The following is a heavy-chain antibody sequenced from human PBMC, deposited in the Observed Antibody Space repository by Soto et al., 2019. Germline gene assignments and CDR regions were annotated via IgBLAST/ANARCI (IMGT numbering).Heavy chain of an antibody. V-gene: IGHV4-39*01. CDR2: IYYSGST. Sequence: SETLSLTCTVSGGSVNSDNYYWSWIRQPPGKRLEWIGSIYYSGSTYYNPSLKSRVTISVDTSRNQFSLKLSSVTAADTAVYYCARPPPEYYYDSSGYPGSFFDYWGQGTLVTVS. CDR1: GGSVNSDNYY. CDR3: ARPPPEYYYDSSGYPGSFFDY. D-gene: IGHD3-22*01. J-gene: IGHJ4*02.